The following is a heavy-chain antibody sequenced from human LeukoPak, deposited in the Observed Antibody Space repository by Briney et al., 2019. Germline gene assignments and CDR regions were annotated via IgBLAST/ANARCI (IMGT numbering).Heavy chain of an antibody. CDR3: AKFQGHSRLVVEDY. CDR2: ISGSGGST. CDR1: GFTFSSYA. V-gene: IGHV3-23*01. D-gene: IGHD2-15*01. J-gene: IGHJ4*02. Sequence: GGSLRLSCAASGFTFSSYAMSWVRQAPGKGLEWVSAISGSGGSTYYAYSVKGRFTISRDNSKNTLYLQMNSLRAEDTAVYYCAKFQGHSRLVVEDYWGQGTLVTVSS.